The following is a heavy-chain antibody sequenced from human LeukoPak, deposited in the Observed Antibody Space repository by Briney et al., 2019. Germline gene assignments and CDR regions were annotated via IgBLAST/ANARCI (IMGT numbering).Heavy chain of an antibody. CDR2: ICSGGNT. Sequence: GGSLRLSCAASGFTASSNCMSWVRQAPGKGLEWVSLICSGGNTYYADSVKGRFTISRDDSKNTLYLQMNSLRAEDTAVYYCARRYCSGGTCYFFDYWGQGTLVTVSS. CDR3: ARRYCSGGTCYFFDY. CDR1: GFTASSNC. V-gene: IGHV3-53*01. D-gene: IGHD2-15*01. J-gene: IGHJ4*02.